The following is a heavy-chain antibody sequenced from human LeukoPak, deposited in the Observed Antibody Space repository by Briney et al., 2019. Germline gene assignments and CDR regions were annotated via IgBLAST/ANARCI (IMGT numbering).Heavy chain of an antibody. CDR2: ISYDGSNK. J-gene: IGHJ6*04. CDR1: GLTFSSYG. D-gene: IGHD3-10*01. CDR3: TNYGFGESDYYYYGMDV. Sequence: GGSLRLSCAASGLTFSSYGMHWVRQAPGKGLGWVAVISYDGSNKYYADSVKGRFTISRDNSKNTLYLQMNSLRAEDTAVYYCTNYGFGESDYYYYGMDVWGKGTTVTVSS. V-gene: IGHV3-30*18.